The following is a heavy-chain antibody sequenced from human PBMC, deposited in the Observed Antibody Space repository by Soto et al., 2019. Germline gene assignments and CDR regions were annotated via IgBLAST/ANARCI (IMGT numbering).Heavy chain of an antibody. V-gene: IGHV4-31*03. Sequence: QVQLQESGPGLVKSSQTLSLTCTVSGGSISNGGFYWTWIRQPPGKGLEWIGNIYYTGGTSYSPSLKSRVSISIDTSKNQFSLRLSSMTAADTAVYFCAIDPIRQCSSTNCYSYHFNGMGVWGQGTTVTVSS. CDR3: AIDPIRQCSSTNCYSYHFNGMGV. CDR2: IYYTGGT. CDR1: GGSISNGGFY. D-gene: IGHD2-2*01. J-gene: IGHJ6*02.